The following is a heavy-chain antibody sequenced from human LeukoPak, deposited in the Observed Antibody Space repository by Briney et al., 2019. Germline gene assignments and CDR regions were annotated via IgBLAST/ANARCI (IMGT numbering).Heavy chain of an antibody. J-gene: IGHJ4*02. V-gene: IGHV4-59*08. D-gene: IGHD1-26*01. Sequence: SETLSLTCTVSGGSISNYYWTWIRQPPGKGLEWIGYIYYSGSTNYNPSLKSRVTISLDTSKNHFSLRLSSVTAADTAVYYCARDLGYYRADYWGQGTLVTVSS. CDR1: GGSISNYY. CDR3: ARDLGYYRADY. CDR2: IYYSGST.